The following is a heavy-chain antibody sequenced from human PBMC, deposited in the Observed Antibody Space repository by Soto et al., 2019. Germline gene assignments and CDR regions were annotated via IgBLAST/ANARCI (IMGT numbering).Heavy chain of an antibody. CDR3: AREYSSGWSKD. Sequence: QVQLVQSGAEVKKPGASVKVSCKASGYTFTSYDINWVRQATGQGLEWMGWMNPNSGNTGYAQKFQGRVTMARNTSISTAYTALSSMRSEDTAVYYGAREYSSGWSKDWGQGTPVTVSS. V-gene: IGHV1-8*01. CDR2: MNPNSGNT. J-gene: IGHJ4*02. CDR1: GYTFTSYD. D-gene: IGHD6-19*01.